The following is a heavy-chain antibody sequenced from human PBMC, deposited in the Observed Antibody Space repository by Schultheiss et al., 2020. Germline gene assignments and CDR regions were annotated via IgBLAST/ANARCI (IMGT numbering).Heavy chain of an antibody. V-gene: IGHV3-66*03. CDR1: GFTVSSNY. Sequence: GGSLRLSCAASGFTVSSNYMSWVRQAPGKGLEWVSVIYSCGSTYYAVSVKGRFTISRDNSKNTLYLQMNSLRAEDTAVYYCARADYSGYDYYYYGMDVWGQGTTVTVSS. D-gene: IGHD5-12*01. CDR2: IYSCGST. J-gene: IGHJ6*02. CDR3: ARADYSGYDYYYYGMDV.